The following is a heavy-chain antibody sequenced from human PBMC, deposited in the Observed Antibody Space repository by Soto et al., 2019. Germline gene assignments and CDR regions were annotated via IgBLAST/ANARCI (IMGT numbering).Heavy chain of an antibody. CDR3: ARSQRLFRWFGP. Sequence: LRLSCAASGFTFSSYGMHWVRQAPGKGLEWVAVIRYDGSNKYYADSVKSRVTMSLDTSNNQFSLNLTSVTAADTAIYFCARSQRLFRWFGPWGQGTPVTVSS. V-gene: IGHV3-33*01. J-gene: IGHJ5*02. CDR1: GFTFSSYG. CDR2: IRYDGSNK.